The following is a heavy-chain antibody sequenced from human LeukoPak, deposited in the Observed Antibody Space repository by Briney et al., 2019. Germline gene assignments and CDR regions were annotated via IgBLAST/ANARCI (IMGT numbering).Heavy chain of an antibody. J-gene: IGHJ2*01. V-gene: IGHV4-59*01. D-gene: IGHD5-24*01. CDR2: IYYSGST. CDR3: AGDGYKTDWYFDL. CDR1: GGSISSYY. Sequence: SETLSLTCTISGGSISSYYWSWIRQPPGKGLEWIGYIYYSGSTNYNPSLKSRVTISVDTSKNQFSLKLSSVTAADTAVYYCAGDGYKTDWYFDLWGRGTLVTVSS.